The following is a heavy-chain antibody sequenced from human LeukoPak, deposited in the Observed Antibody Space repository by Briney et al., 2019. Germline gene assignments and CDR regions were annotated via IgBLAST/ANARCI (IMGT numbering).Heavy chain of an antibody. CDR1: GGSFSGYY. CDR3: VRTSIYYDSSGYRS. D-gene: IGHD3-22*01. J-gene: IGHJ5*02. V-gene: IGHV4-34*01. Sequence: SETLSLTXAVYGGSFSGYYWSWIGQPPGKGLEWIGEINHSGSTNYNPSLKSRVTISVDTSKNQFSLKLSSVTAADTAVYYCVRTSIYYDSSGYRSWGQGTLVTVSS. CDR2: INHSGST.